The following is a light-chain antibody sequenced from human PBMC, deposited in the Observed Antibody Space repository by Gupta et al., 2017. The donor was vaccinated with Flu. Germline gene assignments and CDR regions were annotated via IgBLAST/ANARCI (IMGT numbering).Light chain of an antibody. CDR1: NIGSKS. V-gene: IGLV3-21*02. CDR2: DDS. J-gene: IGLJ1*01. Sequence: SSVLTQPPSVSVAPVQTARITCGGNNIGSKSVHWYQQKPGQAPVLVVYDDSDRAAGIPERFSGSNSGNTATMTISRVEAGDEADYYCQGWDSSSDHYVFGTGTKVTVL. CDR3: QGWDSSSDHYV.